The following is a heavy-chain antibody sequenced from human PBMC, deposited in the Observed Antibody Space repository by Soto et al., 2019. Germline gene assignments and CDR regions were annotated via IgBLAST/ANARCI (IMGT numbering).Heavy chain of an antibody. CDR1: GGTFSSSA. Sequence: QVQLVQSGAEMKEPGSSVKVSCKTSGGTFSSSAISWLRQAPGQGLEWMGGIIPLFRTPDYAHKCQGRVTVAADESTSAAYMELSSLRSEDTAVYYCARDTDRLQSGGNYYYMLDVWRQGTTINVSS. V-gene: IGHV1-69*12. CDR3: ARDTDRLQSGGNYYYMLDV. D-gene: IGHD4-4*01. CDR2: IIPLFRTP. J-gene: IGHJ6*01.